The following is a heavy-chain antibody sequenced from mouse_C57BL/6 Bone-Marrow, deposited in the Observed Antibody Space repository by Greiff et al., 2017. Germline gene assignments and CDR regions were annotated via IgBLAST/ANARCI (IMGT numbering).Heavy chain of an antibody. CDR1: GFSLTSYG. V-gene: IGHV2-2*01. Sequence: VQLQQSGPGLVQPSQSLSITCTVSGFSLTSYGVHWVRQSPGKGLEWLGVIWSGGSTDYNAAFISRLSISKDNSKSQVFFKMNSLQADDTAIYYCARGDTVVATNFDYWGQGTTRTVSS. J-gene: IGHJ2*01. D-gene: IGHD1-1*01. CDR2: IWSGGST. CDR3: ARGDTVVATNFDY.